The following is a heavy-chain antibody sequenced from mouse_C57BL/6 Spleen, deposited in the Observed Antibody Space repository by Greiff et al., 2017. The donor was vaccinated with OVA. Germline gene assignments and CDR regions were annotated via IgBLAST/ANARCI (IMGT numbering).Heavy chain of an antibody. Sequence: VQLKESGPGLVKPSQSLSLTCSVTGYSITSGYYWNWIRQFPGNQLELMGYISYDGSNNYNPSLKNRISITRDTSKNQFFLKLNSVTTEDTATYYCARGRNGPFAGWGQGTLVTVSA. J-gene: IGHJ3*01. D-gene: IGHD1-1*02. CDR3: ARGRNGPFAG. V-gene: IGHV3-6*01. CDR1: GYSITSGYY. CDR2: ISYDGSN.